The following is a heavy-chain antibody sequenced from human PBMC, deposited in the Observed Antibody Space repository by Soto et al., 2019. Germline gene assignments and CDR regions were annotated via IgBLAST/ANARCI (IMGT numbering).Heavy chain of an antibody. CDR2: ISVNNGKT. CDR3: ARGGPYSSTWTTPKNWFDP. CDR1: GYTFTNYD. D-gene: IGHD2-2*01. V-gene: IGHV1-18*01. J-gene: IGHJ5*02. Sequence: EASVKVSCKASGYTFTNYDISWVRQAPGQGLEWMGGISVNNGKTNYAQKVQGRVTMTTDTSTRTAYMDLRSLRSDDTAVYYCARGGPYSSTWTTPKNWFDPWGQGTLVTVSS.